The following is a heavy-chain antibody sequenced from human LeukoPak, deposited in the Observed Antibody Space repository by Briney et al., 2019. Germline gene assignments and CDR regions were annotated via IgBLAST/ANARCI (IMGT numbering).Heavy chain of an antibody. D-gene: IGHD6-13*01. J-gene: IGHJ6*03. CDR2: MNPNSGNT. CDR3: ARSSLQQLAYYYYYYMDV. V-gene: IGHV1-8*01. CDR1: GYTFTSYD. Sequence: GASVKVSCKASGYTFTSYDINRVRQATGQGLEWMGWMNPNSGNTGYAQKFQGRVTMTRNTSISTAYMELSSLRSEDTAVYYCARSSLQQLAYYYYYYMDVWGKGTTVTVSS.